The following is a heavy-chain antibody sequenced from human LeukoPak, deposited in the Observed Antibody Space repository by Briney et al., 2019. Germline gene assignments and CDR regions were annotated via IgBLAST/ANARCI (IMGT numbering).Heavy chain of an antibody. CDR1: GFTFSDYY. Sequence: GGSLRLSCAASGFTFSDYYMSWVRQAPGKGLEWVSCISGSGRTINYADSVKGRFTISRDNAKNSLHLQMNSLRAEDTAVYYCARDIVVVPLVMGWFDPWGQGTLVTVSS. CDR2: ISGSGRTI. V-gene: IGHV3-11*01. CDR3: ARDIVVVPLVMGWFDP. D-gene: IGHD2-2*01. J-gene: IGHJ5*02.